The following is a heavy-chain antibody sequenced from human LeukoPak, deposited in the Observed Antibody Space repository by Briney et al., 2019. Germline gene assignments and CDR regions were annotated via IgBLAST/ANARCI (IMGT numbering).Heavy chain of an antibody. D-gene: IGHD6-19*01. CDR3: ARDYIAVAGDIDY. V-gene: IGHV1-2*02. CDR2: INPNSGGT. J-gene: IGHJ4*02. CDR1: GYTFTGYY. Sequence: GASVKVSCKASGYTFTGYYMHWVRQAPGQGLEWMGWINPNSGGTNYAQKFRGRVTMTRDTSISTAYMELSRLRSDDTAVYYCARDYIAVAGDIDYWGQGTLVTVSS.